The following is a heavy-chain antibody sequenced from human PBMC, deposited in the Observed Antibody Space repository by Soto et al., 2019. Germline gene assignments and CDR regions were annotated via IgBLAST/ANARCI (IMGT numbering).Heavy chain of an antibody. CDR3: ATAGYCSSTSCDNWSEP. V-gene: IGHV1-24*01. J-gene: IGHJ5*02. CDR2: FDPEDGET. D-gene: IGHD2-2*01. CDR1: GYTLTELS. Sequence: ASVKVSCKVSGYTLTELSMHWVRQAPGKGLEWMGGFDPEDGETIYAQKFQGRVTMTEDTSTDTAYMELSSLRSEDTAVYYCATAGYCSSTSCDNWSEPWGQGTLVTVSS.